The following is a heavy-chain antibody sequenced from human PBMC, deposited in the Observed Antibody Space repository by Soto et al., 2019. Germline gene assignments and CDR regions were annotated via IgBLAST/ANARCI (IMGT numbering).Heavy chain of an antibody. J-gene: IGHJ4*02. CDR2: IYYSGST. V-gene: IGHV4-39*01. Sequence: SETLSLTCTVSGGSISSSSYYWGWIRQPPGKRLEWIGSIYYSGSTYYNPSLKSRVTISVDTSKNQFSLKLSSVTAADTAVYYCARLDKDTISFDYWGQGTLVTVSS. D-gene: IGHD2-2*03. CDR1: GGSISSSSYY. CDR3: ARLDKDTISFDY.